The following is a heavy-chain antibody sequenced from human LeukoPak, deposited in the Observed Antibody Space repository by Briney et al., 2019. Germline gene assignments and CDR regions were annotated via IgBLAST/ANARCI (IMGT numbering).Heavy chain of an antibody. Sequence: GASVKVSCKASGYTFTSYYMHWVRQAPGQGLEWMGIINPSGGSTSYAQKFQGRVTMTRDTSISTAYMELSRLRSDDTAVYYCARGGIYYDSSGYYSAEAFDIWGQGTMVTVSS. CDR1: GYTFTSYY. CDR3: ARGGIYYDSSGYYSAEAFDI. CDR2: INPSGGST. V-gene: IGHV1-46*01. D-gene: IGHD3-22*01. J-gene: IGHJ3*02.